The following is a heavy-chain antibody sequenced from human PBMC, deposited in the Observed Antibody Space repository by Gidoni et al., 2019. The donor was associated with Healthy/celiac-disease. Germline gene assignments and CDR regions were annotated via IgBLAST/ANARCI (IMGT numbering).Heavy chain of an antibody. V-gene: IGHV4-59*01. CDR2: IYYSGSP. CDR1: GGPISSYY. CDR3: ARAQYYYDGGWFDP. J-gene: IGHJ5*02. Sequence: QVQLQESGPGLVKPSEALSPTCTVSGGPISSYYWSWIRQPPGKGLEWIGYIYYSGSPTYNPSLKSRVTISVDTSKTQFSLTLSSLTAADTAVYYCARAQYYYDGGWFDPWGQGTLVTVSS. D-gene: IGHD3-22*01.